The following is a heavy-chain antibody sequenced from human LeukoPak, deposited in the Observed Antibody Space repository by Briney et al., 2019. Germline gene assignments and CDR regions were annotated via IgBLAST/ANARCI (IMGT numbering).Heavy chain of an antibody. CDR3: AKDLWLWYY. CDR1: GFTFSIYA. D-gene: IGHD3-22*01. J-gene: IGHJ4*02. Sequence: PGGSLRLSCAASGFTFSIYAMSWVRQAPGKGLEWVSAIGDTTYYADSVEGRFTISRDNSKNTLYLQMNSLRAEDTAVYYCAKDLWLWYYWGQGTLVTVSS. CDR2: IGDTT. V-gene: IGHV3-23*01.